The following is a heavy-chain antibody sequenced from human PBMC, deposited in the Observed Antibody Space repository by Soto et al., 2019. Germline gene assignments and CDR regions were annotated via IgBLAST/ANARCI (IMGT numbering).Heavy chain of an antibody. CDR1: GYTLTELS. CDR3: ATDSSVVDAFDI. V-gene: IGHV1-24*01. D-gene: IGHD6-6*01. J-gene: IGHJ3*02. Sequence: QVQLVQSGAEVKKPGASVKVSCKVSGYTLTELSMHWVRQAPGKGLEWMGGFDPEDGETIYAQKFQGRVTMTENTSTNTAYMELSSLRSEDTAVYYCATDSSVVDAFDIWGQGTMVTVSS. CDR2: FDPEDGET.